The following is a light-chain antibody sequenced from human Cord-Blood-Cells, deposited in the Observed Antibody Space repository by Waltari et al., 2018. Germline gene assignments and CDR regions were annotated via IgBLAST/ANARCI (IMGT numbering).Light chain of an antibody. Sequence: QSALTQPRPVSGSPGQSVNISCTGTRSDVGVYNYVPWYQQHPGKAPKLMIYDVSKRPSGVPDRFSGSKSGNTASLTISGLQAEDEADYYCCSYAGSYTFVFGTGTKVTVL. J-gene: IGLJ1*01. CDR3: CSYAGSYTFV. V-gene: IGLV2-11*01. CDR2: DVS. CDR1: RSDVGVYNY.